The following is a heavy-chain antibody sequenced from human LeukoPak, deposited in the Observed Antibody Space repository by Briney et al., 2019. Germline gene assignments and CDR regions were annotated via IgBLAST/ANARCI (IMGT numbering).Heavy chain of an antibody. J-gene: IGHJ3*02. CDR3: ARDRVQIRIVGSRDAFDI. Sequence: GGSLRLSCAASGFTFSAYGMHWGRQAPGKGLEWVAVIWYDGSNIYYADSVKGRFTISRDNSKNTLYLQMNSLRAEDTAVYYCARDRVQIRIVGSRDAFDIWGQGTMVTVSS. CDR1: GFTFSAYG. V-gene: IGHV3-33*01. D-gene: IGHD1-26*01. CDR2: IWYDGSNI.